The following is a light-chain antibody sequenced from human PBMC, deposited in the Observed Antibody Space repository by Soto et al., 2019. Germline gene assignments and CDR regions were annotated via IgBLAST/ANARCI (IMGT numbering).Light chain of an antibody. J-gene: IGKJ1*01. CDR1: QSISRW. Sequence: DIQMTQSPSTLSASVGDRVTITCRASQSISRWVAWYQQKPGKAPKVLIWDASSLQRGVPSRFSGSGSGTEFPLTISSLQPDDFATYYCQQYDRYATWTFGLGTRVDSK. V-gene: IGKV1-5*01. CDR2: DAS. CDR3: QQYDRYATWT.